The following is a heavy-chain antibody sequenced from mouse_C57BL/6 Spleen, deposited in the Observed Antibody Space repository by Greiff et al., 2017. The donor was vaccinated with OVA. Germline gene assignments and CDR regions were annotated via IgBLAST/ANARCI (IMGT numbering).Heavy chain of an antibody. D-gene: IGHD3-2*02. CDR3: AKGATAQATRWFAY. Sequence: VKVVESGAELMKPGASVKLSCKATGYTFTGYWIEWVKQRPGHGLEWIGEILPGSGSTNYNEKFKGKATFTADTSSNTAYMQLSSLTTEDSAIYYCAKGATAQATRWFAYWGQGTLVTVSA. V-gene: IGHV1-9*01. CDR1: GYTFTGYW. CDR2: ILPGSGST. J-gene: IGHJ3*01.